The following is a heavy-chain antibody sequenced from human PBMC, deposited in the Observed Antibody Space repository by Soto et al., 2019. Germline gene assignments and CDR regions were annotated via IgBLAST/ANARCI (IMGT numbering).Heavy chain of an antibody. CDR1: GGTFGSYA. CDR3: ARSIGFWSGYYFDY. D-gene: IGHD3-3*01. V-gene: IGHV1-69*13. CDR2: IIPIFGTA. Sequence: ASVKVSCKASGGTFGSYAISWVRQAPGQGLEWMGGIIPIFGTANYAQKFQGRVTMTADESTSTAYMELSSLRSEDTAVYYCARSIGFWSGYYFDYWGQGTLVTVSS. J-gene: IGHJ4*02.